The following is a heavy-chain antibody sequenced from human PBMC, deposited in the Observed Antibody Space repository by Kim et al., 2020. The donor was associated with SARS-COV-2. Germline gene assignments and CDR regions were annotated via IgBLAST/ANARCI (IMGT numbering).Heavy chain of an antibody. V-gene: IGHV3-21*01. J-gene: IGHJ4*02. D-gene: IGHD3-22*01. CDR2: ISSSSSYI. Sequence: GGSLRLSCAASGFTFSSYTMNWVRQAPGKGLEWVSSISSSSSYIYYADSLKGRFTISRDNANNALYLQMNSLRAEDTALYYCARDGDSSGYADSWGQGTL. CDR3: ARDGDSSGYADS. CDR1: GFTFSSYT.